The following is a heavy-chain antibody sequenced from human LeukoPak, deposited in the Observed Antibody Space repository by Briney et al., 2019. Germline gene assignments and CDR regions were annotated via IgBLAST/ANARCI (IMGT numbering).Heavy chain of an antibody. V-gene: IGHV3-7*01. CDR2: IKQDGSEK. D-gene: IGHD2-2*01. J-gene: IGHJ6*03. CDR3: ARVHCSSTSCNTNYYYYMDV. Sequence: GGSLRLSCAASGFTFSSYWMSWVRQAPGKGLEWVANIKQDGSEKYYVDSVKGRFTISRDNAKNSLYLQMNSLRAEDTAVYYCARVHCSSTSCNTNYYYYMDVWGKGTTFTVSS. CDR1: GFTFSSYW.